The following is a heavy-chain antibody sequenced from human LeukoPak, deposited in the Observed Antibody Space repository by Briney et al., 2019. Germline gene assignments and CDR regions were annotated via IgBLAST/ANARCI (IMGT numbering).Heavy chain of an antibody. D-gene: IGHD3-22*01. CDR1: GGSISSSSYY. Sequence: SETLSLTCTVSGGSISSSSYYWGWIRQPPGKGLEWIGSIYYSGSTYYNPSLKSLVTISVDPSKNQFSLNLSSVTAADTAVYYCAPPPSSYEANGYSAACGQRTLVTVSS. CDR2: IYYSGST. CDR3: APPPSSYEANGYSAA. V-gene: IGHV4-39*01. J-gene: IGHJ5*02.